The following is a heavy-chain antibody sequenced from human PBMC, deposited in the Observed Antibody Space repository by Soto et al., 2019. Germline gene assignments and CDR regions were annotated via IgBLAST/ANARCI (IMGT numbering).Heavy chain of an antibody. CDR1: GFTFSSSI. D-gene: IGHD2-21*02. V-gene: IGHV3-21*04. Sequence: EVQVVESGGGLVKPGGSLRLSCAASGFTFSSSIMSWVRQAPGKGLEWVSSIDSSRSDIYYANSVRGRFTITRENAKNSVYLHMHSMRAEDTAVYYCGRVSEKNCGGDCYPSWGRGSLDTVST. CDR3: GRVSEKNCGGDCYPS. J-gene: IGHJ5*02. CDR2: IDSSRSDI.